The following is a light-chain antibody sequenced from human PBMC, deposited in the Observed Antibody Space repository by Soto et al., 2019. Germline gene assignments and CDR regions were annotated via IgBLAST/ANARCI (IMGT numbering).Light chain of an antibody. V-gene: IGKV3-11*01. CDR1: QSVSSY. CDR3: QQRSNWSPSFT. J-gene: IGKJ3*01. CDR2: DAS. Sequence: EIVLTQSPATLSLSPGERATLSCRASQSVSSYLAWYQQKPGQAPRLLIYDASNRATGIPARFSGSGSGTDFTLTSSCLEPEDFAVYYCQQRSNWSPSFTFGPGTKVDIK.